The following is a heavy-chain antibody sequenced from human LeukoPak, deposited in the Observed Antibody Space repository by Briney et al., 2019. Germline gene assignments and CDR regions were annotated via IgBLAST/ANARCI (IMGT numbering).Heavy chain of an antibody. CDR3: ARDPEKFLPTAGTNWFDP. D-gene: IGHD2-2*01. CDR1: GFTFSSYA. CDR2: ISSSSSYI. Sequence: GGSLRLSCAASGFTFSSYAMSWVRQAPGKGLEWVSSISSSSSYIYYADSVKGRFTISRDNAKNSLYLQMNSLRAEDTAVYYCARDPEKFLPTAGTNWFDPWGQGTLVTVSS. J-gene: IGHJ5*02. V-gene: IGHV3-21*01.